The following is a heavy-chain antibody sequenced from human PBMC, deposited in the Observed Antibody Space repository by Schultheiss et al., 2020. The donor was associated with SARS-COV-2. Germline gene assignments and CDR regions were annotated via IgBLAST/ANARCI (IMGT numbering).Heavy chain of an antibody. CDR2: IWYDGSNK. V-gene: IGHV3-30*14. Sequence: GGSLRLSCAASGFTFSSYAMHWVRQAPGKGLEWVAVIWYDGSNKYYADSVKGRFTISRDNSKNTLFLQMNSLRTEDTAVYYCARHPADYDIFDMDVWGKGTTVTVSS. D-gene: IGHD3-9*01. CDR1: GFTFSSYA. CDR3: ARHPADYDIFDMDV. J-gene: IGHJ6*03.